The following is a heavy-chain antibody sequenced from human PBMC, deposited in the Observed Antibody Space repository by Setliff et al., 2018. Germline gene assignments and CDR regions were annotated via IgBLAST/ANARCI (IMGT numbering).Heavy chain of an antibody. V-gene: IGHV1-69*05. CDR2: IIPIFGTA. D-gene: IGHD3-22*01. J-gene: IGHJ4*02. Sequence: GASVKVSCKASGYTFTSYAISWVRQAPGQGLEWMGGIIPIFGTANYAQKFQGRVTITTDESTSTAYMELSSLRSEDTAVYYCARSYYDSSGYYHPAFDYWGQGTL. CDR3: ARSYYDSSGYYHPAFDY. CDR1: GYTFTSYA.